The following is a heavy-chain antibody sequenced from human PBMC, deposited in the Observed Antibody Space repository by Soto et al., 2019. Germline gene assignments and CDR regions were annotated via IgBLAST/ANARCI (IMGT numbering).Heavy chain of an antibody. Sequence: PAETLSLTCTVSGGSISSYYWSWIRQPAGKGLEWIGRIYTSGSTNYNPSLKSRVTMSVDTSKNQFSLKLSSVTAADTAVYYCASGTAVYTSRDSSAYFGMDVWGQGTTVTVYS. D-gene: IGHD1-7*01. V-gene: IGHV4-4*07. J-gene: IGHJ6*02. CDR2: IYTSGST. CDR1: GGSISSYY. CDR3: ASGTAVYTSRDSSAYFGMDV.